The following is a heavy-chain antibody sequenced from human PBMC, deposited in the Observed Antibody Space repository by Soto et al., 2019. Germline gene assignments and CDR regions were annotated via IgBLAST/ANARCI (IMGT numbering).Heavy chain of an antibody. D-gene: IGHD3-10*01. CDR3: AVYGAGSYYTNWFDP. J-gene: IGHJ5*02. CDR1: GGTFSSYT. Sequence: ASVKVSCKASGGTFSSYTISWVRQAPGQGLEWMGRIIPILGIANYAQKFQGRVTITADKSTSTAYMELSSLRSEDTAVYYCAVYGAGSYYTNWFDPWGQGTLVTVSS. CDR2: IIPILGIA. V-gene: IGHV1-69*02.